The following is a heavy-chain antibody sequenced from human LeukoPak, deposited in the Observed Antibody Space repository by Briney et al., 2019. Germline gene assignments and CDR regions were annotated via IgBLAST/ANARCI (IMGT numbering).Heavy chain of an antibody. J-gene: IGHJ3*02. Sequence: ASVKVSCKASGYTFTGYYMHWVRQAPGQGLEWMGWINPNSGGTNYAQKFQGRVTMTRDTSISTAYMELSRLRSDDTVVYYCARGGSHVYYDILTGYQRGAFDIWGQGTMVTVSS. CDR3: ARGGSHVYYDILTGYQRGAFDI. CDR2: INPNSGGT. D-gene: IGHD3-9*01. CDR1: GYTFTGYY. V-gene: IGHV1-2*02.